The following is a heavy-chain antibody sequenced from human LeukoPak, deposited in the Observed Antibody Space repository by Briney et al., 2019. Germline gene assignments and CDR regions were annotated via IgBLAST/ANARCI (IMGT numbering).Heavy chain of an antibody. J-gene: IGHJ4*02. V-gene: IGHV3-23*01. Sequence: PGGSLRLSCAASGFTFSSYAMSWVRQAPGKGLEWVSAISGSGGSAYYADSVKGRFTISRDNSKNTLYLQMNSLRAEDTAVYYCAKDLGYSYARPSYWGQGTLVTVSS. CDR3: AKDLGYSYARPSY. CDR1: GFTFSSYA. D-gene: IGHD5-18*01. CDR2: ISGSGGSA.